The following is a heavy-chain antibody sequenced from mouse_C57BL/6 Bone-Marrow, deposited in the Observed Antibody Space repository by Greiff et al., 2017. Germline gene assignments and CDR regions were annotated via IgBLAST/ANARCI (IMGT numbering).Heavy chain of an antibody. Sequence: QVQLKQPGAELVRPGSSVKLSCKASGYTFTSYWMHWVKQRPIQGLEWIGNIDPSDSETHYNQKFKDKATLTVDKSSSTAYMQHSSLTSEDSAVYYCARWGFAYWGQGTLVTVSA. J-gene: IGHJ3*01. V-gene: IGHV1-52*01. CDR3: ARWGFAY. CDR2: IDPSDSET. CDR1: GYTFTSYW.